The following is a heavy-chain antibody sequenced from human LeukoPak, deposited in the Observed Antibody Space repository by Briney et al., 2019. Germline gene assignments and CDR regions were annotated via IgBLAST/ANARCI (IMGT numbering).Heavy chain of an antibody. CDR3: ARLTPYCSSTSCYDY. D-gene: IGHD2-2*01. CDR2: IYHSGST. V-gene: IGHV4-38-2*02. J-gene: IGHJ4*02. CDR1: GYSISSGYY. Sequence: SETLSLTCTVSGYSISSGYYWGWIRQPPGKGLEWIGSIYHSGSTNYNPSLKSRVTISVDTSKNQFSLKLSSVTAADTAVYYCARLTPYCSSTSCYDYWGQGTLVTVSS.